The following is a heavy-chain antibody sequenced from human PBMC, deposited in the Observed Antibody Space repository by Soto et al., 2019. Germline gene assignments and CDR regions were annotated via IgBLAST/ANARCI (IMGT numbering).Heavy chain of an antibody. CDR1: GFGFSIYA. CDR2: ISHDGSNR. D-gene: IGHD3-10*01. J-gene: IGHJ4*02. CDR3: ARSSGVPHPAFDY. V-gene: IGHV3-30-3*01. Sequence: GVSLRLSCAGSGFGFSIYAMHGVRQAPAKGRQWVAGISHDGSNRYYADSVKGRFTISRDNAKNTVYLELNSPRAEYTAVYFCARSSGVPHPAFDYWGQGPLVTVSS.